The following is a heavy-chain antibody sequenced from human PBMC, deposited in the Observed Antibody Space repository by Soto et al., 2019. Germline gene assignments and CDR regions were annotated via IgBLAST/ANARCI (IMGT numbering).Heavy chain of an antibody. Sequence: EVQLVESGGGLVQPGGSLRLSCAASGFTFSSYWRPGVRQAPGKGLWWFSGINSDGSSTSYADSVKGRFTISRDNAKNTLYLQMNSLRAEDTAVYYCARGFYGSGSYPHYYYYMDVWGKGTTVTVSS. J-gene: IGHJ6*03. CDR3: ARGFYGSGSYPHYYYYMDV. CDR2: INSDGSST. CDR1: GFTFSSYW. V-gene: IGHV3-74*01. D-gene: IGHD3-10*01.